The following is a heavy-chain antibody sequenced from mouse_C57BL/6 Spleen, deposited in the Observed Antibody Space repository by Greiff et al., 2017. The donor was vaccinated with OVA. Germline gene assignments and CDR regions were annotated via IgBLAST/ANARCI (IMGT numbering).Heavy chain of an antibody. V-gene: IGHV5-17*01. D-gene: IGHD2-2*01. Sequence: EVKLMESGGGLVKLGGSLKLSCAASGFTFSDYGMHWVRQAPEKGLEWVAYISSGSSTIYYADTVKGRFTISRDNAKNTLFLQMTSLRSEDTAMYYCARGEGYDEDYYAMDYWGQGTSVTVSS. CDR3: ARGEGYDEDYYAMDY. J-gene: IGHJ4*01. CDR1: GFTFSDYG. CDR2: ISSGSSTI.